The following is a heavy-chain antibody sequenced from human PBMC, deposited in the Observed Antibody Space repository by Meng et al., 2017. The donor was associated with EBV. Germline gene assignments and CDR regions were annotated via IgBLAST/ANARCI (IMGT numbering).Heavy chain of an antibody. Sequence: QGQCVQIGAEVKKPGSSVKGSCKASGGTFSSYAISWVRQAPGQGLEWMGGIIPIFGTANYAQKFQGRVTITADKSTSTAYMELSSLRSEDTAVYYCARAEIAAAGRLDYWGQGTLVTVSS. CDR1: GGTFSSYA. J-gene: IGHJ4*02. CDR3: ARAEIAAAGRLDY. D-gene: IGHD6-13*01. CDR2: IIPIFGTA. V-gene: IGHV1-69*06.